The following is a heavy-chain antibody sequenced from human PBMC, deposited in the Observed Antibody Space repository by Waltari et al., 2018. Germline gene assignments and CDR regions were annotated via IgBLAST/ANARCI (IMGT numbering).Heavy chain of an antibody. Sequence: EVQLVESGGGLVQPGRSLRLSCAASGFTFDDYAMPWVRQPPGKGLEWVSGISWNSGSIGYADSVKGRVTISRDNAKNSLYLQMNSLRAEDTALYYCAKGGSGYYLYYFDYWGQGTLVTVSS. CDR2: ISWNSGSI. D-gene: IGHD3-22*01. V-gene: IGHV3-9*01. CDR3: AKGGSGYYLYYFDY. J-gene: IGHJ4*02. CDR1: GFTFDDYA.